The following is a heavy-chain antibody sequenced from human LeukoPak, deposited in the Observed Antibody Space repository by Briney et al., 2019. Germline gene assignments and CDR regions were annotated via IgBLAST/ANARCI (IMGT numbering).Heavy chain of an antibody. V-gene: IGHV3-23*01. CDR1: GFTFSSYA. CDR2: ISGSGGST. CDR3: ARGLHSTYGPFDP. D-gene: IGHD2-2*01. J-gene: IGHJ5*02. Sequence: GGSLRLSCAASGFTFSSYAMSWVRQAPGKGLEWVSAISGSGGSTYYADSVKGRFTISRDNSKNTLYLQMSSLRAEDTAVYYCARGLHSTYGPFDPWGRGTLVTVSS.